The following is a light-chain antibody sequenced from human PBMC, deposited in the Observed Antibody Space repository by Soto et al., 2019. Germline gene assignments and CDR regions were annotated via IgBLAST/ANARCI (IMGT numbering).Light chain of an antibody. V-gene: IGKV1-8*01. J-gene: IGKJ4*01. Sequence: ATRMTPPPSSLSASTGDRVTITCRASQGISSYLAWYQQKPGKAPKLLIYAASTLQSGVPSRFSGSGSGTDFTLTISCLQSEDFPPYYCQQYYSYPLTFGGGTKVDIK. CDR2: AAS. CDR1: QGISSY. CDR3: QQYYSYPLT.